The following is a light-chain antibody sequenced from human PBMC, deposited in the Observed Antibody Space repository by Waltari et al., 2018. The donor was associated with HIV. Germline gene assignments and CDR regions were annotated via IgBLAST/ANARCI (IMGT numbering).Light chain of an antibody. CDR1: ELGETY. J-gene: IGLJ3*02. CDR2: QDN. CDR3: QAWGSTTSGV. Sequence: SYEVTQPPSVAVSPGQPATITCSGYELGETYTSWYQQKPVQSPLLVIYQDNKRPSGIPERFSGSSSGHTATLTISGTLPMDEADYYCQAWGSTTSGVFGRGTRLTVL. V-gene: IGLV3-1*01.